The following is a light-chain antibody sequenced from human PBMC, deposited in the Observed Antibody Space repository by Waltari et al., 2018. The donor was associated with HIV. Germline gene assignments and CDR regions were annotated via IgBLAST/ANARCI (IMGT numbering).Light chain of an antibody. J-gene: IGLJ1*01. CDR3: CSYAGSKTYV. Sequence: QSALTQTRSVSGSPGQSVTISCTGTSSDVGGYNYVSWYQQHPGKAPKLIIYDVTKRPSGVPDRCTGSKSGDTASLTMSGLQAEDEADYYCCSYAGSKTYVFGTGTKVTVL. V-gene: IGLV2-11*01. CDR2: DVT. CDR1: SSDVGGYNY.